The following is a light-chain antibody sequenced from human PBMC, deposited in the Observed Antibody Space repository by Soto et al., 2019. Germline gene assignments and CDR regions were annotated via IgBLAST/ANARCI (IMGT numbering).Light chain of an antibody. CDR3: QQYNNWPYT. V-gene: IGKV3-15*01. CDR1: QSVSSN. J-gene: IGKJ2*01. CDR2: DAS. Sequence: EIVMTQSPATLSVSPGERATLSCRASQSVSSNLAWFRQKPGQAPRLFMYDASTRATSIPARFSGSGSGTEFTLTITSLQYEDFAVYYCQQYNNWPYTFGQGTKLEI.